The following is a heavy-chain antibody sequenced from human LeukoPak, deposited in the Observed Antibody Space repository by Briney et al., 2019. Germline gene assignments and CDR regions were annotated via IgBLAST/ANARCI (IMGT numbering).Heavy chain of an antibody. J-gene: IGHJ4*02. CDR2: ISSSGSL. CDR1: GFTLSNYS. CDR3: ARTRGYNYGYGDY. V-gene: IGHV3-48*01. D-gene: IGHD5-18*01. Sequence: GGSLRLSFAASGFTLSNYSMNWVRQAPGKGLEWVSYISSSGSLDYADSVKGRFTISRDNAKNSLYLQMNSLRAEDTAVYYCARTRGYNYGYGDYWGQGTLVTVSS.